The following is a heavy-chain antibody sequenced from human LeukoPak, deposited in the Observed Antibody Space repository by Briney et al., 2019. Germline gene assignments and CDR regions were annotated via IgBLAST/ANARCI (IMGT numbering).Heavy chain of an antibody. V-gene: IGHV4-39*07. D-gene: IGHD3-22*01. CDR3: AKALTYYYDSSGYYPDAFDI. Sequence: SETLSLTCSVSGDSISSSSHYWAWIRLPPGKALEWIGHVFYSGSTEYNPSLRSRVTISVDWSKNQFSLKLRSMTAADTAVYYCAKALTYYYDSSGYYPDAFDIWGQGTMVTVSS. J-gene: IGHJ3*02. CDR1: GDSISSSSHY. CDR2: VFYSGST.